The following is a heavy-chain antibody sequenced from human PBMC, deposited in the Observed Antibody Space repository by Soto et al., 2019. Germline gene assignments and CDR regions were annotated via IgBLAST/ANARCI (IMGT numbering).Heavy chain of an antibody. J-gene: IGHJ5*02. CDR3: ATGSSCNDGPRRRWFGP. CDR1: GYTLTELS. V-gene: IGHV1-24*01. Sequence: QVQLVQSGAEVKKPGASVKVSCKVSGYTLTELSMHWVRQAPGKGLEWMGGFDPEDGETIYAQKLQGRVTMTEDTATDTANMELSSLRAYDTAVYYWATGSSCNDGPRRRWFGPWGQGTLVTFSS. D-gene: IGHD1-20*01. CDR2: FDPEDGET.